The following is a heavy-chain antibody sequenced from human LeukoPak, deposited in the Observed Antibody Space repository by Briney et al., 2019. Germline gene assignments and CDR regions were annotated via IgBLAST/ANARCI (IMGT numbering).Heavy chain of an antibody. CDR2: LSPKSGAT. CDR1: GYTFSGYY. J-gene: IGHJ4*02. V-gene: IGHV1-2*02. Sequence: ASVKVSCKASGYTFSGYYMHWVRQAPGQGLEWMGWLSPKSGATKYAQKFQGRVTLTRDLSLNTAYMELSSLTSDDTAVYYCARDTYGGSYFPLPYWGQGAQSPSPQ. D-gene: IGHD1-26*01. CDR3: ARDTYGGSYFPLPY.